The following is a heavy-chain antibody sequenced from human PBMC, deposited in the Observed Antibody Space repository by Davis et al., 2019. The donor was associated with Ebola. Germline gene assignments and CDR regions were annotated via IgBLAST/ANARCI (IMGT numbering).Heavy chain of an antibody. D-gene: IGHD1-26*01. V-gene: IGHV3-33*01. CDR3: ARDAKVGATDY. CDR2: IWYDGSNK. CDR1: GFTFSSHG. Sequence: GESLKISCAASGFTFSSHGMHWVRQAPGKGLEWVAVIWYDGSNKYYADSVKGRFTISRDNSKNTLYLQMNSLRAEDTAVYYCARDAKVGATDYWGQGTLVTVSS. J-gene: IGHJ4*02.